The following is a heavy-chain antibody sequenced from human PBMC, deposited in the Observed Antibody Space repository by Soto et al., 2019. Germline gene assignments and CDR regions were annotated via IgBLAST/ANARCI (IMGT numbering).Heavy chain of an antibody. V-gene: IGHV3-53*01. CDR3: ARANRNSYGFDY. CDR2: IYSGGST. J-gene: IGHJ4*02. D-gene: IGHD5-18*01. CDR1: GFTVSSNY. Sequence: GGSLRLSCAASGFTVSSNYMSWVRQAPGKGLEWVSVIYSGGSTYYADSVKGRFTISRDNSKNTLYLQMNSLRAEDTAVYYCARANRNSYGFDYWGQGTLVTVSS.